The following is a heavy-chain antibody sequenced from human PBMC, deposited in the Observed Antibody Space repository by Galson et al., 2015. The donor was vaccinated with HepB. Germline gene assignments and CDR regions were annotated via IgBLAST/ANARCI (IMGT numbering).Heavy chain of an antibody. CDR1: GISFSNAW. J-gene: IGHJ4*02. D-gene: IGHD2-21*01. Sequence: SLRLSCAVSGISFSNAWMNWVRQAPGKGLEWVGRIKSETHGGTIEYAAPVKGRFTISRDDSKNTLFLQMHSLKTEDTAVYYCLKDPCGGICYWDYWGQGTLVTVSS. V-gene: IGHV3-15*07. CDR3: LKDPCGGICYWDY. CDR2: IKSETHGGTI.